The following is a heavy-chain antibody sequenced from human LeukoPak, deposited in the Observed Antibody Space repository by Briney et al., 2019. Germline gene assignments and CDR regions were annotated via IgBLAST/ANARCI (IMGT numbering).Heavy chain of an antibody. V-gene: IGHV3-23*01. CDR2: ISGSGGST. J-gene: IGHJ4*02. Sequence: GGSLRLSCAASGFTFSSYAMSWVPQAPGKGLEWVSAISGSGGSTYYADSVKGRFTISRDNSKNTLYLQMNSLRAEDTAIYYCAKIPSGWYGYFDYWGQGTLVTVSS. CDR3: AKIPSGWYGYFDY. D-gene: IGHD6-19*01. CDR1: GFTFSSYA.